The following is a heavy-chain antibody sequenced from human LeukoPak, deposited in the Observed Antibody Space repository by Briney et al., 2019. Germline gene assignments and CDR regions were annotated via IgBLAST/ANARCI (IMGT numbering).Heavy chain of an antibody. J-gene: IGHJ4*01. CDR2: ISYDGSNK. Sequence: HPGGSLRLSCAASGFTFSSYAMHWVRQAPGKGLEWGAVISYDGSNKYYADSVKGRVTISRDNSTNTLYLQMNSLRAEDTAVYYCARDLGTDYFDYWXXXPLVTVSS. D-gene: IGHD1-14*01. CDR1: GFTFSSYA. CDR3: ARDLGTDYFDY. V-gene: IGHV3-30-3*01.